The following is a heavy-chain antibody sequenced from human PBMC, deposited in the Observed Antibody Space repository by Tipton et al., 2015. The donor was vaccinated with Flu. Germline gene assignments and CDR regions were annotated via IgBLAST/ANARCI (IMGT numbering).Heavy chain of an antibody. J-gene: IGHJ5*02. CDR2: MSASGSS. Sequence: TLSLTCTVSGDSMSSFYWTWIRQPAGKGLEWIGRMSASGSSKYKPSLKSRVTMSVDTSKNQFSLELISVTAADTAVYYCARIQGGYYGSESYDTWGQGMLVTVSS. D-gene: IGHD3-10*01. V-gene: IGHV4-4*07. CDR3: ARIQGGYYGSESYDT. CDR1: GDSMSSFY.